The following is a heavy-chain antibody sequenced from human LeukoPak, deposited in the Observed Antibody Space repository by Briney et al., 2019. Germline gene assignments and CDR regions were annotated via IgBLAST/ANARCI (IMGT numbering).Heavy chain of an antibody. CDR2: ISSSSHYT. CDR3: VTETAEGAKDY. D-gene: IGHD1-26*01. Sequence: GGSLRLSCAASGFTFSDRYMGWVRQAPGKGLAWVSYISSSSHYTNYEASVRGRFIISRDNARDSVYLQMNSLRVEDTAIYYCVTETAEGAKDYWGQGTLVTVSS. CDR1: GFTFSDRY. J-gene: IGHJ4*02. V-gene: IGHV3-11*05.